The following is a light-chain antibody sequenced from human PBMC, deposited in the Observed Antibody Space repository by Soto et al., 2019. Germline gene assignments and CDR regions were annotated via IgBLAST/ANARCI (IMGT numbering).Light chain of an antibody. CDR2: LAS. CDR1: QSVSSSN. V-gene: IGKV3-20*01. Sequence: EIVLTQSPGLLSLSPGEGATLSCRASQSVSSSNLAWYQQKPCQAPRLLIYLASSRATGIPDRFSGSGFGTDFTLTISSLEPEDFAVYYCQHYGSSWTFGQGTKVELK. CDR3: QHYGSSWT. J-gene: IGKJ1*01.